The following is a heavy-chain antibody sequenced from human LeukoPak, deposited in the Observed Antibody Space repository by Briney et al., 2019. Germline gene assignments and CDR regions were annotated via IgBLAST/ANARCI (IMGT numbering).Heavy chain of an antibody. Sequence: SETLSLTWTVSGGSISSGSYYWSWIRQPAGKGLEWIGRIYTSGSTNYNPSLKSRVTISVDTSKNQFSLKLSSVTAADTAVYYCARDGWNYDILTGYKYYFDYWGQGTLVTVSS. CDR1: GGSISSGSYY. CDR2: IYTSGST. CDR3: ARDGWNYDILTGYKYYFDY. J-gene: IGHJ4*02. D-gene: IGHD3-9*01. V-gene: IGHV4-61*02.